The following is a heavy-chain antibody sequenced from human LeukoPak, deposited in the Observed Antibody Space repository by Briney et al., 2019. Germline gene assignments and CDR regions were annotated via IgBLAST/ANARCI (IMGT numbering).Heavy chain of an antibody. D-gene: IGHD4-17*01. CDR1: GGSISSSNW. CDR2: IYHSGST. Sequence: SGTLSLTCAVSGGSISSSNWWSWVRQPPGKGLEWIGEIYHSGSTNYNPSLKSRVTISVDKSKNQFSLKLSSVTAADTAVYYCAVLTTGTTDFEDYWGQGTLVTVSS. J-gene: IGHJ4*02. V-gene: IGHV4-4*02. CDR3: AVLTTGTTDFEDY.